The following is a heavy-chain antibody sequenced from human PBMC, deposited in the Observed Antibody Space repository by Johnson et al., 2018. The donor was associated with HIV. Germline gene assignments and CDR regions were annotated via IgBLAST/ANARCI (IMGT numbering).Heavy chain of an antibody. J-gene: IGHJ3*02. CDR3: ARGPVMVRGVTDAFDI. CDR1: GFTVSSNY. V-gene: IGHV3-66*01. D-gene: IGHD3-10*01. Sequence: VQLVESGGGLVQPGGSLRLSCAASGFTVSSNYMSWVRQAPGKGLGWVSVIYSGGSTYYADSVKGRFTISRDNSKNTLYLQMNSLRAEDTAVYYCARGPVMVRGVTDAFDIWGQGTMVTVSS. CDR2: IYSGGST.